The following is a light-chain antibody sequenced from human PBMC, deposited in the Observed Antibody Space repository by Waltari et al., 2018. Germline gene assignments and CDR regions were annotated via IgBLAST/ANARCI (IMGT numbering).Light chain of an antibody. Sequence: EIVLTQSPGTLSVSPGERVTLSCRASQSVSRTLAWYQQKPGQAPRLLISDASTRATGIPDRFSGSGSGTDFSLTISRLEPEDCAVYYCQKYGTLPATFGQGTKVEIK. CDR1: QSVSRT. J-gene: IGKJ1*01. CDR3: QKYGTLPAT. CDR2: DAS. V-gene: IGKV3-20*01.